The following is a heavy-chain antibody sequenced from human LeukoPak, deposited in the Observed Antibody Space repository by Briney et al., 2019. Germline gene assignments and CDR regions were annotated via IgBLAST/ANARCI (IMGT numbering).Heavy chain of an antibody. CDR2: ISSSGDTI. Sequence: GGSLRLSRIVSGLTFRSYSMNWVRQAPGKGLEWVSYISSSGDTIHYAESVKGRFTISRDNGKNSLYLQMNSLRAEDTAVYYCARDLGYYANYWGQGTLVTVSS. CDR3: ARDLGYYANY. V-gene: IGHV3-48*01. D-gene: IGHD3-10*01. J-gene: IGHJ4*02. CDR1: GLTFRSYS.